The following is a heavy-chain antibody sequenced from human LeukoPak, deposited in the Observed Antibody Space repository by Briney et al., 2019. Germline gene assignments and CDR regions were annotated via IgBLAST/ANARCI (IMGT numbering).Heavy chain of an antibody. CDR1: VGSISGYY. CDR2: IYYSGST. V-gene: IGHV4-59*01. CDR3: ARGAVAAAGAPTFDY. D-gene: IGHD6-13*01. Sequence: SETLSLTCTVSVGSISGYYWSWIRQPPGKGLEWIGYIYYSGSTNYNPSLKSRVTISVDTSKNQFSLKLSSVTAADTAVYYCARGAVAAAGAPTFDYWGQGTLVTVSS. J-gene: IGHJ4*02.